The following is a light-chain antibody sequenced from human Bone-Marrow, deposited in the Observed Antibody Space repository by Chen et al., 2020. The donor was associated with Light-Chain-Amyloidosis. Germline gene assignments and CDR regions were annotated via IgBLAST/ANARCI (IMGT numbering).Light chain of an antibody. V-gene: IGLV3-21*02. CDR2: DDS. Sequence: SYVLTQPSSVSVAPGQTATIACGGNNIGSTSVHWYQQTPGQAPLLVVYDDSDRPSGIPGRVSGSNYGNTATLTISRVEAGDEADYYCQGWDRSSDRPVFGGGTKLTVL. J-gene: IGLJ3*02. CDR3: QGWDRSSDRPV. CDR1: NIGSTS.